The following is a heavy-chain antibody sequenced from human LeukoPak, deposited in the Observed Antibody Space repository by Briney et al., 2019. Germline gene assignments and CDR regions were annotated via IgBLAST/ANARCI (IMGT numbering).Heavy chain of an antibody. Sequence: GGSLRLSCAACGFTFSDYYVRGLRDAPGKGLEGGSYISSSGSTIHSAHSVKGRFTISRDNAKNSLYLQMNSLSAEDTAVYYCARSPGENWNDEIYFDYWGQGTLVTVSS. CDR2: ISSSGSTI. V-gene: IGHV3-11*01. CDR1: GFTFSDYY. CDR3: ARSPGENWNDEIYFDY. J-gene: IGHJ4*02. D-gene: IGHD1-1*01.